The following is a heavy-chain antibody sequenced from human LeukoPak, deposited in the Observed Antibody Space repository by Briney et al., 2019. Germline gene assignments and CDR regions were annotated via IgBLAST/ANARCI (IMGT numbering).Heavy chain of an antibody. J-gene: IGHJ5*02. CDR1: GFTFNSYA. CDR2: ISGSGGYT. Sequence: PGGSLRLSCVASGFTFNSYAMSWVRQAPGKGLEWVSSISGSGGYTYYADSVKGRFTISRDNSNNALYLQMNSLRAEDTAVYYCSKARGTSSWFIWFDPWGQGTLVTVSS. V-gene: IGHV3-23*01. CDR3: SKARGTSSWFIWFDP. D-gene: IGHD6-13*01.